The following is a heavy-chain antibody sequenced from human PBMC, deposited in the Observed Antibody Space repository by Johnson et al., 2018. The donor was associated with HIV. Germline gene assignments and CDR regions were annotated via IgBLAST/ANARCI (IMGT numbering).Heavy chain of an antibody. CDR3: AKHSSSWYDDAFDI. CDR2: ISGSGGST. Sequence: VQLVESGGGLVQPGGSLRLSCGASGFTFTYYAMSWVRQAPGKGLEWVSGISGSGGSTYYADSVKGRFTISRDNSKNTLFLQMNSLRAEDTAVYYCAKHSSSWYDDAFDIWGQGTMVTVSS. J-gene: IGHJ3*02. V-gene: IGHV3-23*04. D-gene: IGHD6-13*01. CDR1: GFTFTYYA.